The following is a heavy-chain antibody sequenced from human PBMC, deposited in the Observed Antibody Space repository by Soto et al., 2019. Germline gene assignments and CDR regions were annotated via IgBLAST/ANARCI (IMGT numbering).Heavy chain of an antibody. CDR2: IYPGDSDT. V-gene: IGHV5-51*01. J-gene: IGHJ4*02. CDR3: ARRGRVRGSGYCFFDY. Sequence: GESLKISCKGSGYSFTSYWIGWVRQMPGKGLEWMGIIYPGDSDTRYSPSFQGQVTISADKSISTAYLQWRSLKASDTAMYYCARRGRVRGSGYCFFDYWGQGTLVTVSS. CDR1: GYSFTSYW. D-gene: IGHD3-22*01.